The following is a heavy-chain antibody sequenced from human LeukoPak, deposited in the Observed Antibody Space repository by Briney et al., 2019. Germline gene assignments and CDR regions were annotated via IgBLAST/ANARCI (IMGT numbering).Heavy chain of an antibody. CDR2: IDSDGSRT. CDR3: VRDRAVAGDY. J-gene: IGHJ4*02. Sequence: PGGSLRLSCAGSGFNFSSAWLHWVRQAPGKGLVWVSRIDSDGSRTSYADPVKGRFTISRDNAKNTLYLQMNSLRAEDTAVYYCVRDRAVAGDYWGQGTLVTVSS. CDR1: GFNFSSAW. V-gene: IGHV3-74*01. D-gene: IGHD6-19*01.